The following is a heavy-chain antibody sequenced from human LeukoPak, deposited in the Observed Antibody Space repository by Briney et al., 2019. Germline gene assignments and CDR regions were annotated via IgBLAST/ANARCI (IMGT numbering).Heavy chain of an antibody. V-gene: IGHV4-61*01. CDR2: IYYSGST. Sequence: SETLSLTCSVSGGSFSTGSYYWSWIRQPPGKGLEWIGYIYYSGSTNYNPSLKSRVTISVDTSKNQFSLKLSSVTAADTAVYYCARGYSGYDLDYWGQGTLVTVSS. CDR1: GGSFSTGSYY. J-gene: IGHJ4*02. CDR3: ARGYSGYDLDY. D-gene: IGHD5-12*01.